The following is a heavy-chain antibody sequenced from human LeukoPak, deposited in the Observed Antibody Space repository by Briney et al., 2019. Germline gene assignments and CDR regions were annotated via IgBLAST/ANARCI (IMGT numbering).Heavy chain of an antibody. CDR3: AKAFRDGYNYPFDY. D-gene: IGHD5-24*01. Sequence: GGSLRLSCAASGFTFNTYSMSWVRQAPGKGLEWVSIISRASESIFYADSVKGRFTISRDNIKNSLYLQMNSLKTEDTALYYCAKAFRDGYNYPFDYWGQGTLDTVSS. CDR1: GFTFNTYS. V-gene: IGHV3-21*04. CDR2: ISRASESI. J-gene: IGHJ4*02.